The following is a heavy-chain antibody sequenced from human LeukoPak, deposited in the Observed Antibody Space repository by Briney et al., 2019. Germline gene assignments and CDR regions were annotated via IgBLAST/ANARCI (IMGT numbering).Heavy chain of an antibody. Sequence: GGSLRLSCAASGFXFNTYEINWVRQAPGKGQEWVSSISSSGGTMYYADSVKGRFTISRDNAKNSLCLQMNSLRAEDTAIYYCSRVYSSSSGKGMDVWGQGTTVTVSS. V-gene: IGHV3-48*03. D-gene: IGHD6-6*01. CDR3: SRVYSSSSGKGMDV. J-gene: IGHJ6*02. CDR2: ISSSGGTM. CDR1: GFXFNTYE.